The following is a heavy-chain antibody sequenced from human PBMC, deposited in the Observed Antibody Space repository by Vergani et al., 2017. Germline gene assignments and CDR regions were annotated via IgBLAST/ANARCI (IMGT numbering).Heavy chain of an antibody. CDR2: ISWNSHSI. CDR3: AKDLGTSSGGGWFDP. J-gene: IGHJ5*02. Sequence: EVQLEESGGGLVLPGRSLRLSCVASGFTSAGYAMHWVRQAPGKGLEWVSGISWNSHSIGDADSVKGRFTISRDNAKNSLYLQMNSLRAEDTALYYCAKDLGTSSGGGWFDPWGQGTLVTVSS. D-gene: IGHD6-6*01. V-gene: IGHV3-9*02. CDR1: GFTSAGYA.